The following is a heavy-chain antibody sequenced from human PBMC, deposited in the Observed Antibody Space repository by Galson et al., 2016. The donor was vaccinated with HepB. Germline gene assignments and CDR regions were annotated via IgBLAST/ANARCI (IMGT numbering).Heavy chain of an antibody. V-gene: IGHV3-43*02. CDR1: GFSFHDYY. CDR2: ISGDGTRT. CDR3: ARSRAPYYSGSVTNYFEY. Sequence: SLRLSCAASGFSFHDYYMLWVRQAPGRGLEWVSLISGDGTRTYYVDSVKGRFTISRDNSKNTLYLQMNSLGVEDTAVYYCARSRAPYYSGSVTNYFEYWGQGTLVTVSS. J-gene: IGHJ4*02. D-gene: IGHD3-10*01.